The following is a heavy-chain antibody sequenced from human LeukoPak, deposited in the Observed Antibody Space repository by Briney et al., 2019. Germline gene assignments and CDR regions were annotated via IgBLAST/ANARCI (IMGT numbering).Heavy chain of an antibody. J-gene: IGHJ6*02. CDR1: GFTFYDYA. CDR3: AKDKGSSQYYYGMDV. D-gene: IGHD6-6*01. V-gene: IGHV3-9*01. Sequence: GGSLRLSCAASGFTFYDYAMHWVRQAPGKGLEWVSGISWNSGSIGYADSVKGRFTISRDNAKNSLYLQMNSLRAEDTALYYCAKDKGSSQYYYGMDVWGQGTTVTVSS. CDR2: ISWNSGSI.